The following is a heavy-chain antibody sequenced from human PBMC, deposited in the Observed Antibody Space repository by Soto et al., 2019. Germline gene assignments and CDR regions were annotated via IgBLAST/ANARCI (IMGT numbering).Heavy chain of an antibody. CDR1: GFTFSSYG. CDR2: IWYDGSNK. J-gene: IGHJ4*02. D-gene: IGHD3-16*01. Sequence: GGSLRLSCAASGFTFSSYGMHWVRQAPGKGLEWVAVIWYDGSNKYYADSVKGRFTISRDNSKNTLYLQMNSLRAEDTAVYYCARESTSYDYIWYRGGQYYFDYWGQGTLVTVSS. V-gene: IGHV3-33*01. CDR3: ARESTSYDYIWYRGGQYYFDY.